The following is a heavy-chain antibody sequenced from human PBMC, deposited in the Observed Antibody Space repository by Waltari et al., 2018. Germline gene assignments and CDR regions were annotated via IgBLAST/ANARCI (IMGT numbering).Heavy chain of an antibody. CDR3: VRSATTVVSPDY. CDR2: INPSGGST. D-gene: IGHD4-17*01. Sequence: QVQLVQSGAEVKKPGASVKVSCTASGSTFSNFYMHWVRQAPGQGLAWMGIINPSGGSTSYAQKFQGRVTMTRDTSTSTVYMELSSLRSEDTAVYYCVRSATTVVSPDYWGQGTLVTVSS. V-gene: IGHV1-46*01. J-gene: IGHJ4*02. CDR1: GSTFSNFY.